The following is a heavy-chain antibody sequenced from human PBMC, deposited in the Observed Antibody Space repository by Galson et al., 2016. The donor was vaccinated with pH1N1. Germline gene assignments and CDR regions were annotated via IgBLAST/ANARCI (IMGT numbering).Heavy chain of an antibody. CDR3: VHSDNLVMEEAAFDIFDI. CDR1: GFSLSASGEA. CDR2: IYWDDSE. J-gene: IGHJ3*02. V-gene: IGHV2-5*02. D-gene: IGHD3-16*01. Sequence: PALVKPTQTLTLACAFSGFSLSASGEAVGWLRQPPGKAPGWLAMIYWDDSERYSQSLKDRLTNSKDSNKRHVVLTMTDMDPEDTGTYYCVHSDNLVMEEAAFDIFDIWGQGAAVHVSS.